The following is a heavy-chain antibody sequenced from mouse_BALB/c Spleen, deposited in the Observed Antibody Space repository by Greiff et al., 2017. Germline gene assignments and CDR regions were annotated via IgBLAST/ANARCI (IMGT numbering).Heavy chain of an antibody. J-gene: IGHJ4*01. CDR1: GFTFSSYA. CDR2: ISSGGST. D-gene: IGHD2-4*01. Sequence: EVQVVESGGGLVKPGGSLKLSCAASGFTFSSYAMSWVRQTPEKRLEWVASISSGGSTYYPDSVKGRFTISRDNARNILYLQMSSLRSEDTAMYYCARKGMITTLAMDYWGQGTSVTVSS. CDR3: ARKGMITTLAMDY. V-gene: IGHV5-6-5*01.